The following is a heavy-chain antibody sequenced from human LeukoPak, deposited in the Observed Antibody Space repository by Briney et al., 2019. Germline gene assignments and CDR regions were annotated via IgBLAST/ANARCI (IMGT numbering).Heavy chain of an antibody. CDR3: ARVGVVPAAHYYYYYYYMDV. V-gene: IGHV1-8*01. Sequence: ASVKVSCKASGYTFTSYDINWVRQATGQGLEWMGWMNPNSGNTGYAQKFQGRVTMTRNTSISTAYMELSSLRSEDTAVYYCARVGVVPAAHYYYYYYYMDVWGKGTTVTISS. J-gene: IGHJ6*03. D-gene: IGHD2-2*01. CDR1: GYTFTSYD. CDR2: MNPNSGNT.